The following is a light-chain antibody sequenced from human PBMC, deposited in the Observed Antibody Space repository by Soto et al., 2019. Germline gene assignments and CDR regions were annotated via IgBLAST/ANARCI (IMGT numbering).Light chain of an antibody. CDR1: SSDIGDSNY. J-gene: IGLJ1*01. CDR3: SSFRSSSTSYV. CDR2: DVS. V-gene: IGLV2-14*03. Sequence: QSVLTQPASVSGSPGQSITISCTGTSSDIGDSNYVSWYQQHPGKAPKLVIYDVSNRPSGVSNRFSGSKSANTASLTISGLPAEDEADYYCSSFRSSSTSYVLGTGTKVTVL.